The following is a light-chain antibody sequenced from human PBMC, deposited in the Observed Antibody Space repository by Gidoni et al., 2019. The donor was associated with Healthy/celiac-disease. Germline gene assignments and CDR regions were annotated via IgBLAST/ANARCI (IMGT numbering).Light chain of an antibody. CDR3: QQYDNRPPMYT. V-gene: IGKV1-33*01. J-gene: IGKJ2*01. CDR1: QDISNY. CDR2: DAS. Sequence: DIQMTQSPSSLSASVGDRVTITCQASQDISNYLNWYQQKPGKAPKLLIYDASNLETGVPSRFSGSGSGTDLTVTISSLQPEDIATYYCQQYDNRPPMYTFGQGTKLEIK.